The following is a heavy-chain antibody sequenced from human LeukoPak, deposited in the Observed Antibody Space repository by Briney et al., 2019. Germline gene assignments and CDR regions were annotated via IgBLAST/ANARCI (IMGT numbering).Heavy chain of an antibody. Sequence: SQTLSLTCTVSGGSLSRGGYVWSWIRQHPGKGLEWIGHIDDRDNTYYNPSLKSLVTISKDTSKNQFSLKLSSVTAADTAIYYCATHPAGYKFAFDIWGQGTMVTVSS. CDR2: IDDRDNT. J-gene: IGHJ3*02. CDR1: GGSLSRGGYV. V-gene: IGHV4-31*01. CDR3: ATHPAGYKFAFDI. D-gene: IGHD5-24*01.